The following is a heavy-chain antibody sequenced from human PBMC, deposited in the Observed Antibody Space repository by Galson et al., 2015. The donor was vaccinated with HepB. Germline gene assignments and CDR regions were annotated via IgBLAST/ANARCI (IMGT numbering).Heavy chain of an antibody. V-gene: IGHV3-64D*06. CDR2: ISSNGGST. D-gene: IGHD5-18*01. CDR1: GLTFSSYA. Sequence: SLRLSCAASGLTFSSYAMHWVRQAPGKGLEYVSAISSNGGSTYYADSVKGRFTISRDNSKNTLYLQMSSLRAEDTAVYYCVKEGLDTAMVYYWYFDLWGRGTLVTVSS. CDR3: VKEGLDTAMVYYWYFDL. J-gene: IGHJ2*01.